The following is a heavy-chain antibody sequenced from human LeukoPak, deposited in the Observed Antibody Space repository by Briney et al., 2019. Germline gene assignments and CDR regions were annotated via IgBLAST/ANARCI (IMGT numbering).Heavy chain of an antibody. CDR1: GYTFTSYG. Sequence: ASVKVSCKASGYTFTSYGISWVRQAPGQGLEWMGWISAYNGNTNYAQKLQGRVTMTTDTSTSTAYMELRSLRSDDTAVYYCARRGDYDFWSGSLQYYFDYWGQGTLVTVSS. CDR2: ISAYNGNT. D-gene: IGHD3-3*01. J-gene: IGHJ4*02. CDR3: ARRGDYDFWSGSLQYYFDY. V-gene: IGHV1-18*01.